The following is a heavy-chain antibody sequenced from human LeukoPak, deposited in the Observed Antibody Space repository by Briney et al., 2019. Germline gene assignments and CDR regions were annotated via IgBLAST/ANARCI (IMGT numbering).Heavy chain of an antibody. V-gene: IGHV3-11*04. CDR2: ITTGGSNK. Sequence: PGGSLRLSCAASGFSFSDYYMSWIRQAPGKGLEWVSYITTGGSNKYYADSVKGRFTVSRDNAKNSLYLQMNSLRAEDTAVYYCAKTAPRITIFGVVSGDDAFDIWGQGTMVTVSS. CDR3: AKTAPRITIFGVVSGDDAFDI. CDR1: GFSFSDYY. J-gene: IGHJ3*02. D-gene: IGHD3-3*01.